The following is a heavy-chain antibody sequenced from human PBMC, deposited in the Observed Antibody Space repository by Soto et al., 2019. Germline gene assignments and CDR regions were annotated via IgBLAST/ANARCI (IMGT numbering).Heavy chain of an antibody. CDR3: ARELDYDFWSGHDY. D-gene: IGHD3-3*01. J-gene: IGHJ4*02. V-gene: IGHV1-69*04. CDR1: GGTFSSYT. CDR2: IIPILGIA. Sequence: SVKVSCKASGGTFSSYTISWVRQAPGQGLEWMGRIIPILGIANYAQKFQGRVTITADKSTSTAYMELSSLRSEDTAVYYCARELDYDFWSGHDYWGQGTLVTVSS.